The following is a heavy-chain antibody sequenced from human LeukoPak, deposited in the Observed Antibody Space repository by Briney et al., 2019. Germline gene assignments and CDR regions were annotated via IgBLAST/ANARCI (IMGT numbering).Heavy chain of an antibody. CDR2: IYSGGST. CDR3: AREGGITIFGVVPYFDY. CDR1: GFTVSSNY. Sequence: GGSLRLSCAASGFTVSSNYMSWVRQAPGKGLEWVSVIYSGGSTYYADSVKGRFTISRGNSKNTLYLQMNSLRAEDTAVYYCAREGGITIFGVVPYFDYWGQGTLVTVSS. V-gene: IGHV3-66*01. J-gene: IGHJ4*02. D-gene: IGHD3-3*01.